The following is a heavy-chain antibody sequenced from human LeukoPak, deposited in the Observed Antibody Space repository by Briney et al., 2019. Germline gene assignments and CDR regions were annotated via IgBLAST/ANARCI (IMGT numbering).Heavy chain of an antibody. J-gene: IGHJ6*03. V-gene: IGHV4-4*09. CDR1: GGSISGYD. CDR2: IYTSGST. D-gene: IGHD6-13*01. Sequence: SETLSLTCTVSGGSISGYDWSWIGQAPGKGLEGIGYIYTSGSTNYNPSLKSLVTISVDTSKNQFSLKLSSVTAADTAVYYCAKSAGRKNYYYYYMDVWGKGTTVTVSS. CDR3: AKSAGRKNYYYYYMDV.